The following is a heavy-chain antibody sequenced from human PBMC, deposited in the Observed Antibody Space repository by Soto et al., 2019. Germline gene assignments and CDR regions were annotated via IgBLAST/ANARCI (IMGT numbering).Heavy chain of an antibody. CDR2: TYFRSKWYN. V-gene: IGHV6-1*01. D-gene: IGHD5-12*01. J-gene: IGHJ5*02. CDR3: AKGDNLGPKTGYAFDP. CDR1: GDSASSNTAS. Sequence: SQTLSLTCAISGDSASSNTASWNWIRQSPSRGLEWLGRTYFRSKWYNDYAVSVKSRIIINPDTSNNQFSLQLNSVTPEDTAVYFCAKGDNLGPKTGYAFDPWGQGIMVTVSS.